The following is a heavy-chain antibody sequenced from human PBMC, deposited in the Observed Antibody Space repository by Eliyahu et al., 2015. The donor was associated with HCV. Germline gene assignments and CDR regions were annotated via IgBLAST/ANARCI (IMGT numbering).Heavy chain of an antibody. CDR1: GGXITTYY. Sequence: QVQLQESGPGLVKPSETLSLTCTVXGGXITTYYWSWIRQPPGKGLEWIGYIHYSGSTNYNPSLKSRVTISVDTSKNQFSLKLTSVTAADTAMYYCASGGGGIAVTGTGGWFDPWGQGTLVTVSS. CDR2: IHYSGST. J-gene: IGHJ5*02. CDR3: ASGGGGIAVTGTGGWFDP. V-gene: IGHV4-59*01. D-gene: IGHD6-19*01.